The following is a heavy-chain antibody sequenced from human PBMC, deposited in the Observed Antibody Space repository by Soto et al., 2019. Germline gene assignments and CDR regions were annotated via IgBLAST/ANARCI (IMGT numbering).Heavy chain of an antibody. CDR2: IWYDGSNK. CDR1: GFTFSSYG. CDR3: ARDAVAYYDFWSGYPYGMDV. D-gene: IGHD3-3*01. J-gene: IGHJ6*02. V-gene: IGHV3-33*01. Sequence: ESGGGVVQPGRSLRLSCAASGFTFSSYGMHWVRQAPGKGLEWVAVIWYDGSNKYYADSVKGRFTISRDNSKNTLYLQMNSLRAEDTAVYYCARDAVAYYDFWSGYPYGMDVWGQGTTVTVSS.